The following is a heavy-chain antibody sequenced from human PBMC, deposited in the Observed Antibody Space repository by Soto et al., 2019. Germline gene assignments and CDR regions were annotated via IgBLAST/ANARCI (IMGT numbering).Heavy chain of an antibody. J-gene: IGHJ4*02. D-gene: IGHD2-21*01. CDR1: GFTFSNYG. Sequence: EVQLLESGRGLIQPGGSLRLSCEASGFTFSNYGMTWVRQAPGKGLEWVSTISGSGDRAFYADPVKGRFTISRDNSKNTLYLQMNSLSAEDTAIYYCAKEMIASTLADFFDYWGQGILVTVSS. CDR3: AKEMIASTLADFFDY. CDR2: ISGSGDRA. V-gene: IGHV3-23*01.